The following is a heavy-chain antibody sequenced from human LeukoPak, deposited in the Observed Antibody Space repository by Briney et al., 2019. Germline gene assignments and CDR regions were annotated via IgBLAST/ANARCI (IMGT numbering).Heavy chain of an antibody. CDR1: GFTFSSYA. V-gene: IGHV3-23*01. Sequence: AGGSLRLSCVASGFTFSSYAMSWVRQAPGKGLEWVSAISGSGGSTYYADSVKGRFTISRDNSKNTLYLQMNSLRAEDTAVYYCAKLEWSGGSYPAFDIWGQGTMVTVSS. D-gene: IGHD1-26*01. CDR2: ISGSGGST. CDR3: AKLEWSGGSYPAFDI. J-gene: IGHJ3*02.